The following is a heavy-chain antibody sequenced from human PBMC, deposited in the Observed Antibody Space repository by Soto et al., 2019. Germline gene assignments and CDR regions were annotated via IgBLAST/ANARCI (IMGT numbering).Heavy chain of an antibody. V-gene: IGHV1-18*01. D-gene: IGHD3-10*01. J-gene: IGHJ5*02. CDR3: ARSGSYYPARNWFGP. Sequence: QAQLVQSGVEMKNVGASVKVSCKASGYTFTSYGISWVRQAPGQGLEWMGWISGFNDDTNHAQKFQGRVTVTKDTSTSTAYMELRSLKSDDTAVYYCARSGSYYPARNWFGPWGQRTLVTVSS. CDR2: ISGFNDDT. CDR1: GYTFTSYG.